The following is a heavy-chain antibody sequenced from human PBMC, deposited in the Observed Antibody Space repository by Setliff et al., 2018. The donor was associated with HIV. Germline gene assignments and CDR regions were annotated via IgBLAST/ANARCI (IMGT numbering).Heavy chain of an antibody. CDR1: GYIFSTYG. CDR3: AKTTPQPHYYYYVDV. CDR2: ISASNGNT. V-gene: IGHV1-18*01. Sequence: ASVKVSCKASGYIFSTYGISWVRQAPGQGLGWMGWISASNGNTHYAQKVQGRVTLTTDTSTNTTYMELRSLRSDDAAVYYCAKTTPQPHYYYYVDVWGKGTTVTVSS. J-gene: IGHJ6*03. D-gene: IGHD4-17*01.